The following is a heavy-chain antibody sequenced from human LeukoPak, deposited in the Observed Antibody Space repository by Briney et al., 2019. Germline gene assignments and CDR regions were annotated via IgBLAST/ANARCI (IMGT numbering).Heavy chain of an antibody. V-gene: IGHV3-66*01. J-gene: IGHJ4*02. CDR3: ARVYSGTYYWDLDF. CDR1: GFTVSSNY. CDR2: IYSGGST. D-gene: IGHD1-26*01. Sequence: GGSLRLSCAASGFTVSSNYMSWVRQAPGKGLEWVSVIYSGGSTYYADSVKGRFTISRDNAKNTLYLQMNSLRAEDTALYYCARVYSGTYYWDLDFWGQGTLVSVSS.